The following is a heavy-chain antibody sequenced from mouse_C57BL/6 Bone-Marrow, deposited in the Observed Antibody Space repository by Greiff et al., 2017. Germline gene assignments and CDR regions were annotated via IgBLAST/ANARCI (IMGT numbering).Heavy chain of an antibody. CDR3: AKDGSHWYFDV. CDR1: GYAFSSYW. J-gene: IGHJ1*03. D-gene: IGHD1-1*01. Sequence: QVQLQQSGAELVKPGASVKISCKASGYAFSSYWMNWVKQRPGKGLEWIGQIYPGDGDTNYNGKFKGKATMTADKSSSTAYMQLNSLTSEDSAVYFCAKDGSHWYFDVCGRGTTITVSS. CDR2: IYPGDGDT. V-gene: IGHV1-80*01.